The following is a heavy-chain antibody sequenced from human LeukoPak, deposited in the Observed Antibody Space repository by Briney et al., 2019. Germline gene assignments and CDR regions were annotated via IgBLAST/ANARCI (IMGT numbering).Heavy chain of an antibody. J-gene: IGHJ6*04. CDR3: ARTLLTGQAQSYYYHAVDV. V-gene: IGHV4-59*01. CDR1: GASISSNY. D-gene: IGHD3-9*01. CDR2: IFYSGST. Sequence: SATPSLTCPVSGASISSNYWSWIRQPPGEGLEWFGYIFYSGSTNYNTSLMERVTNWTPSLTRRACISVDTSKNQFSLKLRSVTAADTAVYYCARTLLTGQAQSYYYHAVDVWGKGTTVTVSS.